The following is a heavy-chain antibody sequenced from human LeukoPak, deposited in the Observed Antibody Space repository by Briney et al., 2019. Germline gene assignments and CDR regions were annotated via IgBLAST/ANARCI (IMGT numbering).Heavy chain of an antibody. J-gene: IGHJ4*02. Sequence: SETLSLTCTVSGGSIDTRSYSWGWVRQPPGRGLECIGSVHNSGRTYYNPFLKSRVGISMDTSKNQFSLKLSSVTAADTAVYYCAEGVYSYGLFDYWGQGTLVTVSS. CDR2: VHNSGRT. V-gene: IGHV4-39*07. CDR1: GGSIDTRSYS. CDR3: AEGVYSYGLFDY. D-gene: IGHD5-18*01.